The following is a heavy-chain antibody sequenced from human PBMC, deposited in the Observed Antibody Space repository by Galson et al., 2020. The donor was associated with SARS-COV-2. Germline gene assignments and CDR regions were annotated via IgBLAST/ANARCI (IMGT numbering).Heavy chain of an antibody. V-gene: IGHV3-23*01. D-gene: IGHD2-21*02. CDR3: AKDLFGGNSVVDAFDV. J-gene: IGHJ3*01. Sequence: GGSLRLSCSASGFTFSSFVMSWVRQAPGKELEWISSMSGSGVTTDYADPVTGRFTISRDNSKNTLFLQMHNLRAEDTTMYYCAKDLFGGNSVVDAFDVWGQGTMVTVSS. CDR1: GFTFSSFV. CDR2: MSGSGVTT.